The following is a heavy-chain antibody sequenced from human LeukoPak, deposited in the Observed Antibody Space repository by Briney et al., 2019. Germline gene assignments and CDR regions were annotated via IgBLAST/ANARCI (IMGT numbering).Heavy chain of an antibody. D-gene: IGHD6-19*01. Sequence: PGGFLRLSCAASGFTYDDYAMHWVRQAPGKGLEWVSGISWNSGSIGYADSVKGRFTISRDNAKNSLYLQMNSLRAEDTALYYCAKDARIAVIGYYFDYWGQGTLVTVSS. J-gene: IGHJ4*02. V-gene: IGHV3-9*01. CDR1: GFTYDDYA. CDR2: ISWNSGSI. CDR3: AKDARIAVIGYYFDY.